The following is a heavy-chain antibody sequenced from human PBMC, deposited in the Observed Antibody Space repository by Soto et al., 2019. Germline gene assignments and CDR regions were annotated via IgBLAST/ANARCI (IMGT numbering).Heavy chain of an antibody. CDR3: AKGFLPDYSYYYTMDV. J-gene: IGHJ6*02. V-gene: IGHV3-23*01. CDR1: GFTFSSYA. CDR2: ISGGGGTT. D-gene: IGHD4-17*01. Sequence: GGSLRLSCAASGFTFSSYAMSWVRQAPGKGLEWVSVISGGGGTTYYADSVKGRFTISRDNSKNTLYLQMKSLRGEDTAVYYCAKGFLPDYSYYYTMDVWGQGTTVTVSS.